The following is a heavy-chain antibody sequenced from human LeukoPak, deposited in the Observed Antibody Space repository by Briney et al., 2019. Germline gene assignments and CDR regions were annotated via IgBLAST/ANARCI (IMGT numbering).Heavy chain of an antibody. CDR3: AKDHDGDYTYGMDV. CDR1: EFTFSSYA. CDR2: ISGSGGST. D-gene: IGHD4-17*01. J-gene: IGHJ6*02. V-gene: IGHV3-23*01. Sequence: GGSLRLSCAASEFTFSSYAMSWVRQAPGKGLEWVSAISGSGGSTYYADSVKGRFTISRDNSKNTLYLQMNSLRAEDTAVYYCAKDHDGDYTYGMDVWGQGTTVTVSS.